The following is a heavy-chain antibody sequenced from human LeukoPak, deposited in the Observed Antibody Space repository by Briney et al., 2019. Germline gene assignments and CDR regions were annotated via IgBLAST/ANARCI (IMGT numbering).Heavy chain of an antibody. D-gene: IGHD3-3*01. CDR2: ISNSGGSTI. CDR1: GFTFSAYE. J-gene: IGHJ6*03. CDR3: ARAAVSYDFWSGYYEGYYYYMDV. Sequence: GGSLRLSCAASGFTFSAYEMNWVRQAPGKGLEWVSYISNSGGSTIYYADSVKGRFTISRDNAKNSLYLQMNSLRAEDTAVYYCARAAVSYDFWSGYYEGYYYYMDVWGKGTTVTVSS. V-gene: IGHV3-48*03.